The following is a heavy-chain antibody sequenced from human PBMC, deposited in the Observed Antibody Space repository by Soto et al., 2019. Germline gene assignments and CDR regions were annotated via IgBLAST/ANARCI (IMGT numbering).Heavy chain of an antibody. CDR2: IYYSGST. J-gene: IGHJ6*02. CDR1: GGSISSGGYY. V-gene: IGHV4-31*03. Sequence: QVQLQESGPGLVKPSQTLSLTCTVSGGSISSGGYYWSWIRQHPGKGLEWIGYIYYSGSTYYNPSLKSRVTISVDTSKNQFSLKLSSVTAADTAVYYCARDCGGDCYSPSYYYYYGMDVWGQGTTVTVSS. CDR3: ARDCGGDCYSPSYYYYYGMDV. D-gene: IGHD2-21*02.